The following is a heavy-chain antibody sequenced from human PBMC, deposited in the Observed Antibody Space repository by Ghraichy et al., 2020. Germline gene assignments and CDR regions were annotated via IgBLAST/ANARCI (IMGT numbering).Heavy chain of an antibody. D-gene: IGHD3-16*01. CDR2: TYYRSKWYN. CDR1: GDSVSSNSAA. V-gene: IGHV6-1*01. J-gene: IGHJ6*03. Sequence: SQTPLTCAISGDSVSSNSAAWNWIRQSPSRGLEWLGRTYYRSKWYNDYAVSVKSRITINPDTSKNQFSLQLNSVTPEDTAVYYCARDASYVYYYYRDVWGKGTTVTVSS. CDR3: ARDASYVYYYYRDV.